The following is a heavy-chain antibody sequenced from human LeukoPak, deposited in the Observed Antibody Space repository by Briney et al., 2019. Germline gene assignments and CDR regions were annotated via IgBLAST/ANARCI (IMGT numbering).Heavy chain of an antibody. CDR1: GGSFSGYY. CDR2: INHSGST. D-gene: IGHD3-10*01. CDR3: ARVHPRTPGSRAGYGMDV. V-gene: IGHV4-34*01. Sequence: ASETLSLTCAVYGGSFSGYYWSWIRQPPGKGLEWIGEINHSGSTNYNPSLKSRVTISVDTSKNQFSLKLSSVTAADTAVYYCARVHPRTPGSRAGYGMDVWGQGTTVTVSS. J-gene: IGHJ6*02.